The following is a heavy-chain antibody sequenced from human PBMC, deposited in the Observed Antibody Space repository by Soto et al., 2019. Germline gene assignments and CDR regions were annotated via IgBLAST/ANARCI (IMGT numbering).Heavy chain of an antibody. CDR3: AKDIGSNSAGYDFWSGYYTGGGFDY. D-gene: IGHD3-3*01. V-gene: IGHV3-9*01. CDR1: GFTFDDYA. CDR2: ISWNSGSI. Sequence: GGSLRLSCAASGFTFDDYAMHWVRQAPGKGLEWVSGISWNSGSIGYADSVKGRFTISRDNAKNSLYLQMNSLRAEDTALYYCAKDIGSNSAGYDFWSGYYTGGGFDYWGQGTLVTVSS. J-gene: IGHJ4*02.